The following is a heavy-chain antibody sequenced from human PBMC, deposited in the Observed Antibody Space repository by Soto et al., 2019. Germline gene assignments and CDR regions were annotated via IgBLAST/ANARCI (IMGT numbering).Heavy chain of an antibody. CDR1: GGSISSGGYY. D-gene: IGHD2-15*01. CDR2: IYYSGST. CDR3: ARGAARASWFDP. Sequence: QVQLQESGPGLVKPSQTLSLTCTVSGGSISSGGYYWSWIRQHPGKGLEWIGYIYYSGSTYYNPSLKSRVTISVDTSKNQFSLQLSSVTAADTAVYYCARGAARASWFDPWGQGTLVTVSS. J-gene: IGHJ5*02. V-gene: IGHV4-31*03.